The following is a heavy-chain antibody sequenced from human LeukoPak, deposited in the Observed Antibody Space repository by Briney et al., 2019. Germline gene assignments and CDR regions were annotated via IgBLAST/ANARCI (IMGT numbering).Heavy chain of an antibody. Sequence: PSETLSLTCAVYGGSFSDYYWSWIRQPPGKGLEWIGEINHSGSTSYNPSLKSRVTTSVDTSKNQFSLKLSSVTAADTAVYYCARADIVTTVFDYWGQGTLVTVSS. J-gene: IGHJ4*02. CDR1: GGSFSDYY. CDR3: ARADIVTTVFDY. CDR2: INHSGST. D-gene: IGHD5-12*01. V-gene: IGHV4-34*01.